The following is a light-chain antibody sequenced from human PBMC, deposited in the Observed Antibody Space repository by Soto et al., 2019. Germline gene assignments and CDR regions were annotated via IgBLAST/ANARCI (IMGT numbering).Light chain of an antibody. CDR2: DVN. CDR1: ASDVGGYNY. CDR3: SSYTSSTTLV. V-gene: IGLV2-14*01. Sequence: QSALTQPASVSGSPGQSITISCTGTASDVGGYNYVAWYQQHPGKVPKLMMYDVNNRPSGVSYRFSGSKSGNTASLTISELQAEDEGDYYCSSYTSSTTLVFGGGTKLTVL. J-gene: IGLJ2*01.